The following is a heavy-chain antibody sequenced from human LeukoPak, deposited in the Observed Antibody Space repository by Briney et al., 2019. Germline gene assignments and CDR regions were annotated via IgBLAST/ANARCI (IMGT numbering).Heavy chain of an antibody. CDR2: ISSDGGST. D-gene: IGHD1-26*01. J-gene: IGHJ2*01. CDR1: GIIFSNYA. V-gene: IGHV3-64*01. CDR3: ARGRQGAKARYFDL. Sequence: GGSLRLSCAASGIIFSNYAMHWVRQGPGKGLECISTISSDGGSTYYANSVKGRFTISRDNSKNTLYLQMGSLRAEDMAVYYCARGRQGAKARYFDLWGRGTRVLVSS.